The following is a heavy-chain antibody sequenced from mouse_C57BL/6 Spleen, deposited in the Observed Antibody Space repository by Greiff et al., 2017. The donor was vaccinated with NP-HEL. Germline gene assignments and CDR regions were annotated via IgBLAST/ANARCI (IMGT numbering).Heavy chain of an antibody. CDR2: IDPETGGT. J-gene: IGHJ2*01. D-gene: IGHD1-1*01. V-gene: IGHV1-15*01. CDR3: TSTTVVAFDY. Sequence: QVQLQQSGAELVRPGASVTLSCKASGYTFTDYEMHWMKQTPVHGLEWIGAIDPETGGTAYNQKFKGKAILTADKSSSTAYMELRSLTSEDSAVYYCTSTTVVAFDYWGQGTTLTVSS. CDR1: GYTFTDYE.